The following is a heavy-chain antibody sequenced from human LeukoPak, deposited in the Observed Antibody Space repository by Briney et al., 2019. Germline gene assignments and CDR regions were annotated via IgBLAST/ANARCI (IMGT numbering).Heavy chain of an antibody. D-gene: IGHD2-15*01. V-gene: IGHV4-39*07. CDR2: IYYSGST. J-gene: IGHJ4*02. CDR1: GGSISSSSYY. Sequence: SETLSLTCTVSGGSISSSSYYWGWIRQPPGKGLEWIGSIYYSGSTYYNPSLKSRVTISVDTSKNQFSLKLSSVTAADTAVYYCARARKRGIVVVVAASFDYWGQGTLVTVSS. CDR3: ARARKRGIVVVVAASFDY.